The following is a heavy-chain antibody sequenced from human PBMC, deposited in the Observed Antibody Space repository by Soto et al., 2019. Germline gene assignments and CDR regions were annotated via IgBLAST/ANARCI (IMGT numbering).Heavy chain of an antibody. D-gene: IGHD6-13*01. J-gene: IGHJ1*01. CDR2: ISSSSSYT. CDR1: GFTFSDYF. CDR3: ARSYSSRFQH. V-gene: IGHV3-11*06. Sequence: VELVESGGGLVKPGGSLRLSCVVSGFTFSDYFMNWIRQAPGKGLEWVSYISSSSSYTKYADSVKGRFTISRDNAKNSLYLQMNSLRAEDTAVYYCARSYSSRFQHWGQGTLVTVSS.